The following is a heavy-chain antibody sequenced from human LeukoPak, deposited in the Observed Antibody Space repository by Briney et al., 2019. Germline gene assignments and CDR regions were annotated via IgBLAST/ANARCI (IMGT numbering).Heavy chain of an antibody. Sequence: SQTLSLTCALSGDSLSSNSAAWNWIRQSPSRGLEWLGRTYYRSKWFNDYAVSVKIRITINPDTSKNQFSLQLNSVTPEDTAVYYCARECEYNWKYCWFDPWGQGTLVTVSS. D-gene: IGHD1-7*01. CDR3: ARECEYNWKYCWFDP. CDR2: TYYRSKWFN. J-gene: IGHJ5*02. V-gene: IGHV6-1*01. CDR1: GDSLSSNSAA.